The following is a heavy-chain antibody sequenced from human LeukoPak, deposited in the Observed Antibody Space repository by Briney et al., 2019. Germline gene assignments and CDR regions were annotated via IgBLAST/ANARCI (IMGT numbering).Heavy chain of an antibody. D-gene: IGHD1-14*01. V-gene: IGHV4-39*01. CDR1: GGSISSSSYY. J-gene: IGHJ6*03. Sequence: SETLSLTCTVSGGSISSSSYYWGWIRQPPGKGLEWIGSINYSGSTYYNPSLKSRVTISVDTSKNQFALKLSSVTAADTAVYYCARLPEFHTGYSYYYMDVWGKGTTVTISS. CDR2: INYSGST. CDR3: ARLPEFHTGYSYYYMDV.